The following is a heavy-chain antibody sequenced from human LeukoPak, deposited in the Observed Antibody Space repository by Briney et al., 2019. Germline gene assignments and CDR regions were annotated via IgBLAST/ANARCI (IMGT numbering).Heavy chain of an antibody. V-gene: IGHV4-30-4*02. CDR2: IYYSGST. J-gene: IGHJ3*02. Sequence: SETLSLTCTVSGGSIRSGDYYWSWIRQPPGKGLEWIGYIYYSGSTYYNPSLKSRVTISVDTSKNQFSLKLSSVTAADTAVYYCAREVGSGGYYLYTFDIWGQGTMVTVSS. CDR1: GGSIRSGDYY. D-gene: IGHD1-26*01. CDR3: AREVGSGGYYLYTFDI.